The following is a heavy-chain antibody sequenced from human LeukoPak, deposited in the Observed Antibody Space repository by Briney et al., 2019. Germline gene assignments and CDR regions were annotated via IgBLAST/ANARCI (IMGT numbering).Heavy chain of an antibody. D-gene: IGHD3-10*01. V-gene: IGHV4-59*01. CDR3: ARASVLLSADF. J-gene: IGHJ4*02. Sequence: SETLSLTCTVSGGYIGSFYWSWIRQPPGEGLEWIGNIYSSGSTNYNPSLKSRVTISVDTSKNQFSLRLTSVTAADTAVYYCARASVLLSADFWGQGTLVTVSS. CDR2: IYSSGST. CDR1: GGYIGSFY.